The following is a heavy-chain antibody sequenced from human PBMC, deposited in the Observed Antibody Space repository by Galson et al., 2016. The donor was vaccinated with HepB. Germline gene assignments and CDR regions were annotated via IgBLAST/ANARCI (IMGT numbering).Heavy chain of an antibody. CDR1: GFTFSDHY. CDR2: ISGSSGNT. J-gene: IGHJ6*02. V-gene: IGHV3-11*06. CDR3: ARESSYYYNALDV. Sequence: SLRLSCAASGFTFSDHYMDWVRQAPGKGLEWISYISGSSGNTNYADSVKGRFTISRDNAKNSLYLQMNSLRAEDTAVYYCARESSYYYNALDVWGQGTTVTVSS.